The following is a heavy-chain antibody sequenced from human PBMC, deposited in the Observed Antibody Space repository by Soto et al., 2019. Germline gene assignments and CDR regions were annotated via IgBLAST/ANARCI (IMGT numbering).Heavy chain of an antibody. J-gene: IGHJ5*02. CDR1: GGSISNYY. CDR3: ARGVAAAGTRGGPWFVP. V-gene: IGHV4-4*07. CDR2: IYTSGST. D-gene: IGHD6-13*01. Sequence: QVQLQESGPGLVKPSETLSLTCTVSGGSISNYYWSWIRQPAGKGLEWIGRIYTSGSTNYNPSLKSRVTISVDTSKIQFSLKLSSVTAADTAVYYCARGVAAAGTRGGPWFVPWGQGTLVTVSS.